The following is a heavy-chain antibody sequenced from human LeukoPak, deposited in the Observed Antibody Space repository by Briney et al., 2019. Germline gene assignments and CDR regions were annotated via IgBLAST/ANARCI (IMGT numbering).Heavy chain of an antibody. CDR1: GGSFSGYY. J-gene: IGHJ5*02. Sequence: SETLSLTCAVYGGSFSGYYWSWIRHPPGKGLEWIGEINHSGSTNYNPSLKSRATISVDTSKNQFSLKLSSVTAADTAVYYCARDPGDILTGYFLNCFDPWGQGTLVTVSS. D-gene: IGHD3-9*01. V-gene: IGHV4-34*01. CDR2: INHSGST. CDR3: ARDPGDILTGYFLNCFDP.